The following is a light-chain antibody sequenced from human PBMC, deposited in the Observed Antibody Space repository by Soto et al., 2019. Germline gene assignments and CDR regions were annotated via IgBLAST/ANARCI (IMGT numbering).Light chain of an antibody. J-gene: IGKJ2*01. V-gene: IGKV3-20*01. CDR1: QSVSSNY. CDR3: QHYGGSPLYT. CDR2: GAS. Sequence: EIVLTQSPGTLSLSPGERATLSCRASQSVSSNYLAWYQQKPGQAPRLFIYGASSRATGIPDRFSGSWSGTDFTLTISRLEPEDFAVYYCQHYGGSPLYTFGQGTKLEIK.